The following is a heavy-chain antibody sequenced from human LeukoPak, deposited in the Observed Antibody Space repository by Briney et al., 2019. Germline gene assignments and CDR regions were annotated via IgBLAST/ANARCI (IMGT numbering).Heavy chain of an antibody. CDR2: IIPIFGTA. J-gene: IGHJ4*02. V-gene: IGHV1-69*05. CDR3: ARVPRTTYYYDSSSEY. D-gene: IGHD3-22*01. Sequence: GGSLRLSCKASGGTFSSYAISWVRQAPGQGLEWMGRIIPIFGTANYAQKFQGRVTITTDESTSTAYMELSSLRSEDTAVYYCARVPRTTYYYDSSSEYWGQGTLVTVSS. CDR1: GGTFSSYA.